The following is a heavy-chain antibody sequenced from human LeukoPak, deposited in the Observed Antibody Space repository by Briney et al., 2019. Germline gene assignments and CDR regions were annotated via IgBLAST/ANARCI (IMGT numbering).Heavy chain of an antibody. CDR1: GGTFSSYA. J-gene: IGHJ5*02. CDR2: IIPIFGIA. Sequence: SVTVSCKASGGTFSSYAISWVRQAPGQGLEWMGRIIPIFGIANYAQKFQGRVTITADKSTSTAYMELSSLRSEDTAVYYCARGPGAAADNPWGQGTLVTVSS. D-gene: IGHD6-13*01. CDR3: ARGPGAAADNP. V-gene: IGHV1-69*04.